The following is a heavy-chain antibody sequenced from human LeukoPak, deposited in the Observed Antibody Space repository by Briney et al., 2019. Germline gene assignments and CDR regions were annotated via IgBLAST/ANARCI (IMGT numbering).Heavy chain of an antibody. D-gene: IGHD3-9*01. CDR1: GLTFSRYD. CDR2: ISYDGSNK. J-gene: IGHJ4*02. CDR3: ARAPYDILTGYPDY. V-gene: IGHV3-30-3*01. Sequence: GGSLRLSCTASGLTFSRYDMHWVRQAPGKGLEWVAVISYDGSNKYYADSVKGRFTISRDNSKNTLYLQMNSLRAEDTAVYYCARAPYDILTGYPDYWGQGTLLTVSS.